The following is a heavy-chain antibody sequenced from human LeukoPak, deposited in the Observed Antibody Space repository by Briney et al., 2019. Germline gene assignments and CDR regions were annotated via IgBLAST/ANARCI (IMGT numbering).Heavy chain of an antibody. V-gene: IGHV3-21*01. CDR3: ARALGWAYGSGSSGAFDI. J-gene: IGHJ3*02. CDR1: GFTFSRYS. Sequence: VGSLRLSCAASGFTFSRYSMNWVRQAPGKGLEWDSAISSSSSYIYYADSVKGRFTISRDNAKNSLYLQMNSLRAEDTAVYYCARALGWAYGSGSSGAFDIWGQGTMVTVSS. CDR2: ISSSSSYI. D-gene: IGHD3-10*01.